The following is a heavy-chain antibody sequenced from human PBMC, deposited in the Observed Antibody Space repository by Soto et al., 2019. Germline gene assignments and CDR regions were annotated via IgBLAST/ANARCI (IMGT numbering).Heavy chain of an antibody. D-gene: IGHD3-10*01. V-gene: IGHV3-23*01. CDR3: AKGPGSYYSMNWFDP. CDR2: ISGSGGST. CDR1: GFTFSSYA. Sequence: GSLRLSCAASGFTFSSYAMSWVRQAPGKGLEWVSAISGSGGSTYYADSVKGRFTISRDNSKNTLYLQMNSLRAEDTAVYYCAKGPGSYYSMNWFDPWGQGTLVTVSS. J-gene: IGHJ5*02.